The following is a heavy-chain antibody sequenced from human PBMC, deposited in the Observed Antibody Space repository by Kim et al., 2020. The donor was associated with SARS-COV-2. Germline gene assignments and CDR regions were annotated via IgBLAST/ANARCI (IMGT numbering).Heavy chain of an antibody. D-gene: IGHD2-15*01. V-gene: IGHV4-39*01. Sequence: SETLSLTCTVSGDSISSTSYYWGWIRQPPGKGLEWIGSIYYSGSTYYNPSLKSRVTISVDTSKNQFSLKLSSVTAADTAVYYCARSRGCSGGSCYRFDPWGQGTLVTVSS. CDR1: GDSISSTSYY. CDR3: ARSRGCSGGSCYRFDP. J-gene: IGHJ5*02. CDR2: IYYSGST.